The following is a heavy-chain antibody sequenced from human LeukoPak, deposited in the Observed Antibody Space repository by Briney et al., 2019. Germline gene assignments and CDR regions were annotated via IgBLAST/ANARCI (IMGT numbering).Heavy chain of an antibody. J-gene: IGHJ4*02. Sequence: PSETLSLTCTVSGGSISSGDYYWSWIRQPPGKGLEWIGEINHSGSTNYNPSLKSRVTISVDTSKNQFSLKLSSVTAADTAVYYCASMTGTAMARAFDYWGQGTLVTVSS. D-gene: IGHD5-18*01. CDR1: GGSISSGDYY. CDR2: INHSGST. CDR3: ASMTGTAMARAFDY. V-gene: IGHV4-39*07.